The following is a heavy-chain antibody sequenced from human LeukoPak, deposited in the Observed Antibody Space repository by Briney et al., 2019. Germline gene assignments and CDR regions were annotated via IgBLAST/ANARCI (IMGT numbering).Heavy chain of an antibody. J-gene: IGHJ3*02. CDR1: GFTFNRFG. D-gene: IGHD3-22*01. CDR2: ISKAGSNK. CDR3: AKDYDSSGWAAFDI. V-gene: IGHV3-30*18. Sequence: GGSLRLSCAPSGFTFNRFGMHWVREAPGKGLEWVAVISKAGSNKYFAVSVNGRFTISRDNSKNTLYLQMNSLRAEDTAVYYYAKDYDSSGWAAFDIWGQGTMVTVSS.